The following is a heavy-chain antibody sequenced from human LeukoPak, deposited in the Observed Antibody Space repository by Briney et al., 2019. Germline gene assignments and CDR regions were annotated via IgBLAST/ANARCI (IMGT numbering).Heavy chain of an antibody. Sequence: GRSLRLSCAASGFTFSSYGMHWVRQAPGKGLEWVAVIWYDGSNKYYADSVKGRFTISRDNSKNTLYLQMNSLRAEDTAVYYCARARGRAANNWFDPWGQGTLVTVSS. J-gene: IGHJ5*02. D-gene: IGHD6-13*01. CDR1: GFTFSSYG. V-gene: IGHV3-33*01. CDR3: ARARGRAANNWFDP. CDR2: IWYDGSNK.